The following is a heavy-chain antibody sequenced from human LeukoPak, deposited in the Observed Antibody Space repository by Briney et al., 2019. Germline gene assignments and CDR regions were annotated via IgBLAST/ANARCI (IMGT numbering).Heavy chain of an antibody. Sequence: SETLSLTCTVSGGSISTHYWICIRQSPEKGVEWIGDISSSGSTGYNPSLRSRVTISLDTSKNQFSLNLSSVTAADTAVYYCARGALRGFYAFFYMDVWGKGTTVTVSS. CDR3: ARGALRGFYAFFYMDV. V-gene: IGHV4-59*11. J-gene: IGHJ6*03. CDR2: ISSSGST. D-gene: IGHD5/OR15-5a*01. CDR1: GGSISTHY.